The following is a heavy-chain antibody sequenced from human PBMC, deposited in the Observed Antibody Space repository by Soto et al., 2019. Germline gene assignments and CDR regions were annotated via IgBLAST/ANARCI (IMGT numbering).Heavy chain of an antibody. D-gene: IGHD3-16*01. V-gene: IGHV3-23*01. J-gene: IGHJ2*01. CDR3: AKDRWLIDSPGRGSGYFDL. CDR1: GFTFSSYA. CDR2: ISGSGGST. Sequence: EVQLLESGGGLVQPGGSLRLSCAASGFTFSSYAMSWVRQAPGKGLEWVSAISGSGGSTYYADSVKGRFTISRDNSKNTLYLQMNSLRAEDTAVYYCAKDRWLIDSPGRGSGYFDLWGRGTLVTVSS.